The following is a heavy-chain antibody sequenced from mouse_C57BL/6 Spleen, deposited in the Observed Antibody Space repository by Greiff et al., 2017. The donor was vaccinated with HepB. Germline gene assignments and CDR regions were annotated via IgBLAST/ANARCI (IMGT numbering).Heavy chain of an antibody. CDR3: ARAIRYHGTYAMDY. Sequence: VLLVESGGGLVKPGGSLKLSCAASGFTFSDYGMHWVRQAPEKGLEWVAYISSGSSTIYYADTVKGRFTISRDNAKNTLFLQLTSLRSEDTAMYHCARAIRYHGTYAMDYWGQGTSGTVSS. J-gene: IGHJ4*01. V-gene: IGHV5-17*01. CDR1: GFTFSDYG. CDR2: ISSGSSTI. D-gene: IGHD1-1*01.